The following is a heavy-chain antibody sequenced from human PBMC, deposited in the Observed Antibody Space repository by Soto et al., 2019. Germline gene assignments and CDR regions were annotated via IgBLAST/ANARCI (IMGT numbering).Heavy chain of an antibody. CDR2: IYKSTTT. J-gene: IGHJ5*01. V-gene: IGHV4-30-4*01. D-gene: IGHD2-15*01. Sequence: SETLSLTCSVSGDSISTVDYFWAWIRQPPGQALEYIGYIYKSTTTYYNPSFESRVAISLDTSKSQFSLNVTSVTAADTAVYFCARGRYCLTGRCFPNWFDSWGQGTLVTVSS. CDR1: GDSISTVDYF. CDR3: ARGRYCLTGRCFPNWFDS.